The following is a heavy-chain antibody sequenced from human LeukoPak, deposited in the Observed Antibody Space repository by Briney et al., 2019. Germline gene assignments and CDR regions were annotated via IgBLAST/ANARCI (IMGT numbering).Heavy chain of an antibody. J-gene: IGHJ5*02. CDR2: INHSGST. V-gene: IGHV4-34*01. CDR3: ARNPPRVLLWFGELSRQNHWFDP. D-gene: IGHD3-10*01. CDR1: GGSLSGYY. Sequence: SETLSLTCAVYGGSLSGYYWSWIRQPPGKGLEWIGEINHSGSTNYNPSLKSRVTISVDTSKNQFSLKLSSVTAADTAVYYCARNPPRVLLWFGELSRQNHWFDPWGQGTLVTVSS.